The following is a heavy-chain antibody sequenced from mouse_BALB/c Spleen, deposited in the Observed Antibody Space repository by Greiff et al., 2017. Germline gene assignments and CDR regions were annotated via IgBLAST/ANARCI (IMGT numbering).Heavy chain of an antibody. CDR2: ISYSGST. J-gene: IGHJ4*01. D-gene: IGHD2-3*01. CDR3: ARSIYDGSLDY. Sequence: EVQLVESGPGLVKPSQSLSLTCTVTGYSITSDYAWNWIRQFPGNKLEWMGYISYSGSTSYNPSLKSRISITRDTSKNQFFLQLNSVTTEDTATYYCARSIYDGSLDYWGQGTSVTVSS. V-gene: IGHV3-2*02. CDR1: GYSITSDYA.